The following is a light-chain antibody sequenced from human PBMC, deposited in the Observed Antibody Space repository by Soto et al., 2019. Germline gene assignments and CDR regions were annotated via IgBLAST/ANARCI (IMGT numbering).Light chain of an antibody. V-gene: IGLV1-44*01. CDR2: NNN. Sequence: LTQPPSASGTPGQRVTISCSGSSSTIGSNTVHWYQHLPGTAPKLLIYNNNQRPSGVPDRFSGSKSGTSASLAISGLQSEDEADYFCASWDDRLNGHVFGTGTKLTVL. J-gene: IGLJ1*01. CDR3: ASWDDRLNGHV. CDR1: SSTIGSNT.